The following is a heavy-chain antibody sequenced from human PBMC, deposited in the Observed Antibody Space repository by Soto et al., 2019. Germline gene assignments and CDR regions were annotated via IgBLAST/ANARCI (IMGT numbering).Heavy chain of an antibody. Sequence: EVQLVESGGGLVQPGGSLRLSCAGSGFTFSNYWMHWVRQAPGKGLEWVSRIDHDGPTDYADSVRGRFTISRDNAENTLYLQMNSLRPEDTAVYYCARGAFGSYYVDYWGQGTLVTVSS. CDR3: ARGAFGSYYVDY. V-gene: IGHV3-74*01. J-gene: IGHJ4*02. D-gene: IGHD3-10*01. CDR1: GFTFSNYW. CDR2: IDHDGPT.